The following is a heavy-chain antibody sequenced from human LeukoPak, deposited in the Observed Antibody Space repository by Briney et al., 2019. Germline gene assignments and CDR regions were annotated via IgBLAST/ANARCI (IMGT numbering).Heavy chain of an antibody. CDR2: IWFDGSKE. CDR1: GFSFSSYG. CDR3: ARMVGAASLGDY. Sequence: GGSLRLSCAASGFSFSSYGFHWVRQAPGKGLEWVALIWFDGSKEYYADSVKGRFTISRDNAKNTLYLQMNSLRADDTAVYYCARMVGAASLGDYWGQGTLVTVSS. V-gene: IGHV3-33*03. J-gene: IGHJ4*02. D-gene: IGHD2-15*01.